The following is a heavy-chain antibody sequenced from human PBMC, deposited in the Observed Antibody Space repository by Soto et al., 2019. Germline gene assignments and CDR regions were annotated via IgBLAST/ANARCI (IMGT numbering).Heavy chain of an antibody. CDR3: VGGVAGLYYFDY. V-gene: IGHV1-69*02. D-gene: IGHD6-19*01. Sequence: QVQLVQSGAEVKKPGSSVKVSCKASGGTFSSYTISWVRQAPGQGLEWMGRIIPILGIANYAQKFQGRVTITADKSTSTAYMELSSLRYEDTAVYYCVGGVAGLYYFDYWGQGTLVTVSS. J-gene: IGHJ4*02. CDR1: GGTFSSYT. CDR2: IIPILGIA.